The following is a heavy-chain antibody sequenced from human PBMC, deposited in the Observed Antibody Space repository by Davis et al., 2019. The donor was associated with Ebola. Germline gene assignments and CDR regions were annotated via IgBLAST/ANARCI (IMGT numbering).Heavy chain of an antibody. V-gene: IGHV4-39*07. CDR3: MTYCSGGSCYGRYFDL. CDR2: IYNNGSR. CDR1: GGSISSSSYY. D-gene: IGHD2-15*01. Sequence: PSETLSLTCTVSGGSISSSSYYWGWIRQPPGKGLEWIGNIYNNGSRSYNPSLESRVTIAVDPSKNHFSLKVRSVTAADTAVYYCMTYCSGGSCYGRYFDLWGRGTLVTVSS. J-gene: IGHJ2*01.